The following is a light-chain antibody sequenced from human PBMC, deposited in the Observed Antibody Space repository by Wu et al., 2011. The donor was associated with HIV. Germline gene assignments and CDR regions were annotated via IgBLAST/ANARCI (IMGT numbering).Light chain of an antibody. CDR3: QHYGTSLYT. V-gene: IGKV3-20*01. CDR1: HSVSRY. J-gene: IGKJ2*01. Sequence: FLTQSPDTLSLSPGERVTLSCRASHSVSRYLAWYQQKPGQAPRLLIYGASSRATGIPDRFSGSGSGTDFTLTISRLEPEDFVVYYCQHYGTSLYTFGQGTKAGDQT. CDR2: GAS.